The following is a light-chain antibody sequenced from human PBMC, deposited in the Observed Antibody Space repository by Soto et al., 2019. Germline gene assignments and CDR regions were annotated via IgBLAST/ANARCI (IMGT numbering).Light chain of an antibody. V-gene: IGKV3-20*01. Sequence: EIVLTQSPGTLSLSPGERATLSCRASQSVSSSYLAWYQQKPGQAPRLLIYGASSRATGIPDRFSGSGSGTDFTLTISRLEPEDFAVYYCQQYGSPPWTFCQGTKVEIK. CDR3: QQYGSPPWT. J-gene: IGKJ1*01. CDR1: QSVSSSY. CDR2: GAS.